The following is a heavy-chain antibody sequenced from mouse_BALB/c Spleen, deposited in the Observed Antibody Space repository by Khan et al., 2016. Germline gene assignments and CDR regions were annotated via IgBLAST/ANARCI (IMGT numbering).Heavy chain of an antibody. V-gene: IGHV9-3-1*01. CDR1: GYTFTNYG. CDR3: ARLYLYYPMDY. CDR2: INTYTGQP. Sequence: QIQLVQSGPEMKKPGETVKISCMASGYTFTNYGVNWVKQAPGKGLKWLGWINTYTGQPTYGDDFKGRFAFSLETSASPAYLQINNLENDDTATYFCARLYLYYPMDYWGHGTSVTVSS. J-gene: IGHJ4*01.